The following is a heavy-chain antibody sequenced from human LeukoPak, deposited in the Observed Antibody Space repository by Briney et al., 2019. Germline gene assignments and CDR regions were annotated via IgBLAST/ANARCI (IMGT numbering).Heavy chain of an antibody. CDR1: GGSFSGYY. CDR2: IYTSGST. CDR3: AREGVAVAGTTVGIDY. J-gene: IGHJ4*02. Sequence: SETLSLTCAVYGGSFSGYYWSWIRQPAGKGLEWIGRIYTSGSTNYNPSLKSRVTMSVDTSKNQFSLKLSSVTAADTAVYYCAREGVAVAGTTVGIDYWGQGTLVTVSS. V-gene: IGHV4-4*07. D-gene: IGHD6-19*01.